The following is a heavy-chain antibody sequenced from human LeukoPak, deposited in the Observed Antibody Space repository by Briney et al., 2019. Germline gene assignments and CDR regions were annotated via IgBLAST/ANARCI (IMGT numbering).Heavy chain of an antibody. CDR1: GYTFTGYY. V-gene: IGHV1-2*02. Sequence: ASVKVSCKASGYTFTGYYMHWVRQAPGQGLEWMGWINPNSGGTNYAQKFQGRVTMTRDTSISTAYMELSRLRSDDTAVYYCVRGWDYYDSSGYYWLDYWGQGTLVTVSS. J-gene: IGHJ4*02. CDR2: INPNSGGT. D-gene: IGHD3-22*01. CDR3: VRGWDYYDSSGYYWLDY.